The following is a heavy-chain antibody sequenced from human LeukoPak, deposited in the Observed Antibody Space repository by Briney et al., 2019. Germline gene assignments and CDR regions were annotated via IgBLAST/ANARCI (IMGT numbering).Heavy chain of an antibody. D-gene: IGHD2-15*01. J-gene: IGHJ4*02. CDR1: GFIFNSYT. Sequence: GGSLRLSCAASGFIFNSYTMNWVRQAPGKGLEWVSSISSSSNYIYYADSVKGRFTISRDNAKNSLFLQMNSLRAEDTAVYNCAREAVGFDYWGQGTLVTVSS. V-gene: IGHV3-21*06. CDR3: AREAVGFDY. CDR2: ISSSSNYI.